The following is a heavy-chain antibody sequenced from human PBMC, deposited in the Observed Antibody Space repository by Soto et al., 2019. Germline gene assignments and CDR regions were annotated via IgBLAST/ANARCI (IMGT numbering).Heavy chain of an antibody. CDR2: INTYHGNT. D-gene: IGHD6-13*01. V-gene: IGHV1-18*01. Sequence: QVQLVQSGAELKKPGASVKVSCNASGYTFTNYGISWVRQAPGQGLEWMGWINTYHGNTKYAQKLQGRVTMTKDTSTSTAYMELTSLRSDDTAVYYWARSPGYSASWGYFYYGIKIWGQGTTVIVSS. CDR1: GYTFTNYG. CDR3: ARSPGYSASWGYFYYGIKI. J-gene: IGHJ6*02.